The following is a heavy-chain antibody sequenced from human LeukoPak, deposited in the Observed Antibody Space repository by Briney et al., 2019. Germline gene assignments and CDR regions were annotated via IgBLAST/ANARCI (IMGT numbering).Heavy chain of an antibody. D-gene: IGHD4-17*01. V-gene: IGHV4-59*08. CDR1: GGSIRNYY. CDR2: IHDSGNT. Sequence: PSESLSLTCTVSGGSIRNYYWTWIRQPPGKGLEWIGYIHDSGNTHYNPSLLSRLTMLIDTSKNQFSLNLSSVTAADTAVYYCANQYTSKTLAYGYWGQGTLVTVSS. CDR3: ANQYTSKTLAYGY. J-gene: IGHJ4*02.